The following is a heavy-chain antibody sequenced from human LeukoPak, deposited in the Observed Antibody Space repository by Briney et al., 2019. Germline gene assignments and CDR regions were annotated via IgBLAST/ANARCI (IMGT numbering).Heavy chain of an antibody. CDR1: GFTFSSYA. CDR3: AISIRDDFWSGYWTPASPTGGDY. D-gene: IGHD3-3*01. V-gene: IGHV3-23*01. J-gene: IGHJ4*02. CDR2: ISGSGGST. Sequence: PGGSLRLSCAASGFTFSSYAMSWVRQAPGKGLEWVSAISGSGGSTYYADSVKGRFTISRDNSKNTLYLQMNSLRAEDTAVYYCAISIRDDFWSGYWTPASPTGGDYWGQGTLVTVSS.